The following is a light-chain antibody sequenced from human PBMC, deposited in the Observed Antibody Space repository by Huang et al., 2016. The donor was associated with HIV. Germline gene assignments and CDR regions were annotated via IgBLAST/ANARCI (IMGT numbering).Light chain of an antibody. V-gene: IGKV1-9*01. Sequence: IQLTQSPSSLSASVGDRVTIACRASQGIGTFLAWYQQKPGKAPKRLIEAASTLQRGVPSRFSGGGSGTNFTLTISSLQPEDFATYYCQQLNSYPLTFGGGTEVEIK. CDR1: QGIGTF. CDR3: QQLNSYPLT. J-gene: IGKJ4*01. CDR2: AAS.